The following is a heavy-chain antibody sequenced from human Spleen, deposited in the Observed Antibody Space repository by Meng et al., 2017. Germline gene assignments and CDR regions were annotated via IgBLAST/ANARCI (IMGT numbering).Heavy chain of an antibody. J-gene: IGHJ6*02. Sequence: GESLKISCAASGFTFSDYAMHWVRQAPGKGLEWVSYISNSATTIYYADSVKGRFIISRDNAKNSVYLQMNSLRAEDTAVYYCAGVWGSGMDVWGQGTTVTVSS. D-gene: IGHD3-16*01. CDR3: AGVWGSGMDV. CDR1: GFTFSDYA. V-gene: IGHV3-48*03. CDR2: ISNSATTI.